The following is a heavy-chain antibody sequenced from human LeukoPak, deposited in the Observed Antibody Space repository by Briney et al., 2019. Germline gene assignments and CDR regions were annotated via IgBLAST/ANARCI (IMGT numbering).Heavy chain of an antibody. CDR1: GFSVSGYW. J-gene: IGHJ4*02. V-gene: IGHV3-7*01. Sequence: PGGSLRLSCAVSGFSVSGYWMTWVRQAPGKGLEWVANIKQDGSEKNYVDSVKGRFTISRDKAENSLFLQMNSLRVEDTAVYYCAREWQGGIAAAGTRIEGDYWGQGTLVAVSS. D-gene: IGHD6-13*01. CDR2: IKQDGSEK. CDR3: AREWQGGIAAAGTRIEGDY.